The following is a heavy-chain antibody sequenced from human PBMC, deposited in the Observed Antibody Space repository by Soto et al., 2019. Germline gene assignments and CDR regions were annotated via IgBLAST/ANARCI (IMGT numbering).Heavy chain of an antibody. V-gene: IGHV1-18*01. CDR2: ISAYNGNT. CDR3: ARDTPYSSSWYGMDV. D-gene: IGHD6-13*01. Sequence: QVQLVQSGAEVKKPGASVKVSCKASGFTFTSYGISWVRQAPGQGLEWMGWISAYNGNTNYAQKLQGRVTMTTDTSTSTAYMELRSLRSEDTAVYYCARDTPYSSSWYGMDVWGQGTTVTVSS. CDR1: GFTFTSYG. J-gene: IGHJ6*02.